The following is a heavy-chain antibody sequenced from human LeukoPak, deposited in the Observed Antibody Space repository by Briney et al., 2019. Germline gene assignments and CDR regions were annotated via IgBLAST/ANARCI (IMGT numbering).Heavy chain of an antibody. CDR2: ISSSSSYI. Sequence: GGSLRLSCAASGFTFSSYSMNWVRQAPGKGPEWVSSISSSSSYIYYADSVEGRFTISRDNAKNSLYLQMNSLRAEDTAVYYCATLTAANNWFDPWGQGTPVTVSS. CDR1: GFTFSSYS. D-gene: IGHD6-13*01. CDR3: ATLTAANNWFDP. V-gene: IGHV3-21*01. J-gene: IGHJ5*02.